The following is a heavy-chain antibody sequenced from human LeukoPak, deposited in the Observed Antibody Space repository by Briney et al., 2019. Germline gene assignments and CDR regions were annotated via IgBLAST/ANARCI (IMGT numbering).Heavy chain of an antibody. D-gene: IGHD3-16*01. Sequence: GGSLRLSCAASGFTFSSYSMNWVRQAPGKGLEWVSSISSSSYIYYADSVKGRFTISRDNAENSLYLQMNSLRAEDTAVYYCARDFGGGNFDYWGQGTLVTVSS. J-gene: IGHJ4*02. CDR1: GFTFSSYS. V-gene: IGHV3-21*01. CDR2: ISSSSYI. CDR3: ARDFGGGNFDY.